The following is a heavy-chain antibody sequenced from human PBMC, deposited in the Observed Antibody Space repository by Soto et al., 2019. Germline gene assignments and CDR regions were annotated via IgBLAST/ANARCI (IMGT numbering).Heavy chain of an antibody. Sequence: EVQLLESGGGLVQPGGSLRLSCAASGFTFSSSAMSWVRQAPGKGLEWVSGISGGGGGTYYADSVKGRFTISRDKSKNTLELQMNSLRDEATAVYYCAKDLAAHGGNSYIFDYWGQGTLVTVAS. D-gene: IGHD2-15*01. CDR3: AKDLAAHGGNSYIFDY. V-gene: IGHV3-23*01. CDR1: GFTFSSSA. CDR2: ISGGGGGT. J-gene: IGHJ4*02.